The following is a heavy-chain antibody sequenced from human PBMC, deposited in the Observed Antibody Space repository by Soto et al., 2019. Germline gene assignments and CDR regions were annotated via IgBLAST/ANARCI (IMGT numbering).Heavy chain of an antibody. Sequence: GGSLRLSCAASGFTFSSYSMNWVRQAPGKGLEWVSSISSSSSYIYYADSVKGRFTISRDNAKNSLYLQMNSLRAEDTAVYYCARDLTAAGLEFEIHYYYYMDVWGKGTTVTVSS. CDR3: ARDLTAAGLEFEIHYYYYMDV. D-gene: IGHD6-13*01. CDR1: GFTFSSYS. J-gene: IGHJ6*03. CDR2: ISSSSSYI. V-gene: IGHV3-21*01.